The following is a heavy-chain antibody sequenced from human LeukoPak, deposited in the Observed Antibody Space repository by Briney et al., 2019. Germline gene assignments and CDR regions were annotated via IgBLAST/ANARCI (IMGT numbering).Heavy chain of an antibody. CDR2: IYYSGST. Sequence: TSETLSLTCTVSGGSISSYYWSWIRQPPGKGLEWIGYIYYSGSTNYNPSLKSRVTISVDTSKNQFSLKLSSVTAADTAVYYCAKLGSGSYQIDYWGQGTLVTVSS. D-gene: IGHD3-10*02. V-gene: IGHV4-59*12. CDR3: AKLGSGSYQIDY. CDR1: GGSISSYY. J-gene: IGHJ4*02.